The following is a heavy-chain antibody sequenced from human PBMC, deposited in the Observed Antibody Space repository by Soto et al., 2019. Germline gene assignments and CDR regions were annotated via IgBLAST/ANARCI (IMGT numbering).Heavy chain of an antibody. J-gene: IGHJ3*02. CDR3: ARLSLAAAGTPAGAFDI. CDR1: GYSFTSYW. CDR2: IYPGDSDT. Sequence: GESLKISCKGSGYSFTSYWIGWVRQMPGKGLEWMGIIYPGDSDTRYSPSFQGQVTISADKSISTAYLQWSSLKASDTAMYYCARLSLAAAGTPAGAFDIWGQGTMVTVS. V-gene: IGHV5-51*01. D-gene: IGHD6-13*01.